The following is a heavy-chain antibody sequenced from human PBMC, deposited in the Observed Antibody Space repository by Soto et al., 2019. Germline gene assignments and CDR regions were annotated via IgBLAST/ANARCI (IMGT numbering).Heavy chain of an antibody. CDR2: ISYDGSNK. CDR3: ARGWCTNGVCYTDY. CDR1: GFTFSSYA. Sequence: GSLRLSCAASGFTFSSYAMHWVRQAPGKGLEWVAVISYDGSNKYYADSVKGRFTISRDNSKNTLYLQMNSLRAEDTAVYYCARGWCTNGVCYTDYWGQGTLVTVSS. V-gene: IGHV3-30-3*01. D-gene: IGHD2-8*01. J-gene: IGHJ4*02.